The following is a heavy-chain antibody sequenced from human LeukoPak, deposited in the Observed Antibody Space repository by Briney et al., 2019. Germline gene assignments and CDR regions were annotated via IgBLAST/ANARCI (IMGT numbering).Heavy chain of an antibody. V-gene: IGHV4-38-2*01. CDR3: GRAQGATDY. CDR2: IYHSGST. Sequence: SETLSLTCAVSGYSISSGHYWGWIRQPPGKGLEWIGSIYHSGSTYYNPSLKSRATISVDTSKNQFSLKVNSVTAADTAVYYCGRAQGATDYWGQGTLVTVSS. D-gene: IGHD1-26*01. CDR1: GYSISSGHY. J-gene: IGHJ4*02.